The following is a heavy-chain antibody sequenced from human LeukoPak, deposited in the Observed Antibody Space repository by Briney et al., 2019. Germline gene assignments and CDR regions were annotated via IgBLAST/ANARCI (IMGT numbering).Heavy chain of an antibody. V-gene: IGHV4-38-2*02. CDR2: VFRLQTVRT. Sequence: SETPSLTRTVSDSSITSTFYWAWFRQPPGKGLEWIATVFRLQTVRTFYSPSLESRVTMSLDPSQNQFSLNLTSVTAADTALYFCARVLLAPCLIDSWGQGTLVTVSS. CDR3: ARVLLAPCLIDS. D-gene: IGHD2/OR15-2a*01. CDR1: DSSITSTFY. J-gene: IGHJ4*02.